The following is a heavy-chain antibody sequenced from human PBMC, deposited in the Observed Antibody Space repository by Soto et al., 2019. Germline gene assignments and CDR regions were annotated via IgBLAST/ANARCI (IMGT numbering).Heavy chain of an antibody. CDR3: ARVKGVVPAVNWFDP. V-gene: IGHV1-18*01. CDR1: CYTFTSYG. D-gene: IGHD2-2*01. CDR2: ISAYNGNT. Sequence: ASVKVSCKASCYTFTSYGISWVRQAPGQGLEWMGWISAYNGNTNYAQKLQGRVTMTTDTSTSTAYMELRSLRSDDTAVYYCARVKGVVPAVNWFDPWGQGTLVTVSS. J-gene: IGHJ5*02.